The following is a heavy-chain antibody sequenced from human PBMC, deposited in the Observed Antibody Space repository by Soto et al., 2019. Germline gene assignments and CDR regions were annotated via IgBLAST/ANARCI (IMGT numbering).Heavy chain of an antibody. V-gene: IGHV3-33*01. CDR1: GFTFSSYG. J-gene: IGHJ5*02. CDR3: ARDGIVDFVVVPASSGAGIDP. D-gene: IGHD2-2*03. CDR2: IWYDGSNK. Sequence: GGSLRLSCAASGFTFSSYGMHWVRQAPGKGLEWVAVIWYDGSNKYYADSVKGRFTISRDNSKNTLYLQMNSLRAEDTAVYYCARDGIVDFVVVPASSGAGIDPWGQGTLVTVSS.